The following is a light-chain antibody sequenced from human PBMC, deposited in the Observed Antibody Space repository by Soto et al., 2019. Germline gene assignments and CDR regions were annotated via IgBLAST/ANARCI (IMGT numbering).Light chain of an antibody. Sequence: QSVLTQSPSASASLGASVKLTCTLSSGHSSDAIAWHQQQPEKGPRFLINLNSDGSHTKGDGIPDRFSVSSSGAERYLTISSLQSEDEADYYCQTWGTGIVVFGGGTKLTVL. CDR1: SGHSSDA. CDR2: LNSDGSH. CDR3: QTWGTGIVV. V-gene: IGLV4-69*01. J-gene: IGLJ2*01.